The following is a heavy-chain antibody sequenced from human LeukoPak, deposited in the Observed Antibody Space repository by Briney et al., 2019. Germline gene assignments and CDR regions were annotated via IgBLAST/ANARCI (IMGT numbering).Heavy chain of an antibody. Sequence: SETLSLTCTVSGGSISSYYWSWIRQPPGKGLEWIGYISYSGSTKYNPSLKSRVAISVDTSKNQFSLKLSSVTAADTAVYYCARDYGSKFDYWGQGTLVTVSS. CDR3: ARDYGSKFDY. CDR1: GGSISSYY. J-gene: IGHJ4*02. CDR2: ISYSGST. V-gene: IGHV4-59*01. D-gene: IGHD4-17*01.